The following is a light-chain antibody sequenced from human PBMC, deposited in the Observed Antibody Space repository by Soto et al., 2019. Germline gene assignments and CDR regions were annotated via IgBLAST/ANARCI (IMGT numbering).Light chain of an antibody. CDR1: SSDVGGYKY. CDR2: EVS. CDR3: FSYTSANTRI. V-gene: IGLV2-14*01. Sequence: QSALTQPASVSGSPGQSITISCTGTSSDVGGYKYVSWYQKYPGKAPKLMIYEVSNRPSGVSNRFSGAKSGNTASLTISGLQPEDEADYYCFSYTSANTRIFGGGTQLTVL. J-gene: IGLJ2*01.